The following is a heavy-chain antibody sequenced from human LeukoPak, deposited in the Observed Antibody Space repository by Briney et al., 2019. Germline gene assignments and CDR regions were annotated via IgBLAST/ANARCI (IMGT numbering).Heavy chain of an antibody. D-gene: IGHD5-24*01. J-gene: IGHJ4*02. CDR3: ARGRDRSKAGDH. Sequence: SETLSLTCAVHGGSCSDYYCSWIRQPPGKGLEWIGEIHPYGDFYYKPSLRSRLTISIDTSKTQFSLRLTSVTAADTAFYYCARGRDRSKAGDHWGQGSLVTVSS. CDR1: GGSCSDYY. CDR2: IHPYGDF. V-gene: IGHV4-34*01.